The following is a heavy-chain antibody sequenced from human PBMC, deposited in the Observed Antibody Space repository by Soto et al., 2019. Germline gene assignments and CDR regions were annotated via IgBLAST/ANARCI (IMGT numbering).Heavy chain of an antibody. CDR1: GYTFTSYG. CDR2: ISAYNGNT. CDR3: ARKGSIAVDPTYYYYYGMDV. J-gene: IGHJ6*02. Sequence: ASVKVSCKASGYTFTSYGISWVRRAPGQGLEWMGWISAYNGNTNYAQKLQGRVTMTTDTSTSTAYMELRSLRSDDTAVYYCARKGSIAVDPTYYYYYGMDVWGQGTTVTVSS. D-gene: IGHD6-19*01. V-gene: IGHV1-18*04.